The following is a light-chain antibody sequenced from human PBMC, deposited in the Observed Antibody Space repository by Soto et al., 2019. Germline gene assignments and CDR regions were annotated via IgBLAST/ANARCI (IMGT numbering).Light chain of an antibody. J-gene: IGLJ2*01. CDR1: SSDIGNYDF. Sequence: QSALTQPASVSGSPGQSITISCTVTSSDIGNYDFVSWYQQVPGTAPKAMIYEVSSQPSGVSNRFSGSKSGNTASLTISGLQAEDEAYYYCSSYTTSTSFILFGGGTKVTVL. CDR2: EVS. V-gene: IGLV2-14*01. CDR3: SSYTTSTSFIL.